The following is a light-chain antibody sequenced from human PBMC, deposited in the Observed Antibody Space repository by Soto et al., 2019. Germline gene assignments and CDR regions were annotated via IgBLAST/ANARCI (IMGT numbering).Light chain of an antibody. CDR1: SSDVGSYNL. CDR2: DGS. J-gene: IGLJ1*01. CDR3: CAYAGSGTYV. V-gene: IGLV2-23*01. Sequence: QSALTQPPSVSGSPGQSITISCTGTSSDVGSYNLVSWYQQHPGTAPKLLIYDGSKRPSGVSDRFSGSKSSTTTSLTISRLQAEDEAYYYCCAYAGSGTYVFGTGTKVTVL.